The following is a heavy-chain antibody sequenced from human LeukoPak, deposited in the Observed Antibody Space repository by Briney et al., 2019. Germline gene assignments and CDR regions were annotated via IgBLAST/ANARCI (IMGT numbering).Heavy chain of an antibody. J-gene: IGHJ4*02. V-gene: IGHV3-74*01. D-gene: IGHD3-10*01. Sequence: PGGSLRLSCAASGFTFSSYWMYWVRQAPGKGLVWVSRINSDGKTTNYADSVKGQFTISRDNAKNTLYLQMNSLRAEDTAVYYCARDITLTRGVRSDYWGQGTLVTVSA. CDR2: INSDGKTT. CDR1: GFTFSSYW. CDR3: ARDITLTRGVRSDY.